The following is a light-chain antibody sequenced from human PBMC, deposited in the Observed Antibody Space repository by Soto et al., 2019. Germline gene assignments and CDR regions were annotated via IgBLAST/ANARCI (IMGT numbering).Light chain of an antibody. V-gene: IGLV2-14*01. CDR3: SSYTSSSTVV. Sequence: QSALTQPASVSGSPGPSITISCTGTSSDVGGYNYVSWYQQHPGKAPKLMIYEVSNRPSGVSNRFSGSKSGNTASLTISGLQAEDEADYYCSSYTSSSTVVFGGGTQVTVL. CDR1: SSDVGGYNY. J-gene: IGLJ2*01. CDR2: EVS.